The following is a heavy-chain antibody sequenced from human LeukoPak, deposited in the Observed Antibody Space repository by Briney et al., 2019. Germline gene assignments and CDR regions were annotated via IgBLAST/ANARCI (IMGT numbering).Heavy chain of an antibody. V-gene: IGHV4-61*02. D-gene: IGHD3-22*01. J-gene: IGHJ4*02. CDR2: IYTSGST. CDR1: GGSNSSGSYY. CDR3: ARGYYYDSSGYYYAPFDY. Sequence: SETLSLTCTVSGGSNSSGSYYWSWIRQPAGKGLEWIGRIYTSGSTNYNPSLKSRVTISVDTSKNQFSLKLSSVTAADTAVYYCARGYYYDSSGYYYAPFDYWGQGTLVTVSS.